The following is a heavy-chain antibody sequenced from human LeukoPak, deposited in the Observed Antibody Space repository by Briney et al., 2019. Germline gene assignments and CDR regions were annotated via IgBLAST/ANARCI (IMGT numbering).Heavy chain of an antibody. CDR1: GYTFTSYG. V-gene: IGHV1-18*01. J-gene: IGHJ4*02. D-gene: IGHD2-2*02. CDR3: ARDRVRYCSSTSCYSSFDY. Sequence: ASVKVSCKASGYTFTSYGISWVRRAPGQGLEWMGWISAYNGNTNYAQKLRGRVTMTTDTSTSTAYMELRSLRSDDTAVYYCARDRVRYCSSTSCYSSFDYWGQGTLVTVSS. CDR2: ISAYNGNT.